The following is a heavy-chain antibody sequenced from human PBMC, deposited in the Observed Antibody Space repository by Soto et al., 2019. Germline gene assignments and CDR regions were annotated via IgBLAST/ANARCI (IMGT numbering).Heavy chain of an antibody. CDR2: IKPDGSEQ. V-gene: IGHV3-7*01. D-gene: IGHD1-20*01. J-gene: IGHJ6*02. Sequence: QPGWSLRLSCASSEFTFDKYYMTWVRQAPGKGPEWVANIKPDGSEQYYVDSVKGRFAISRDNANNSLYLQMNSLRAEDTAVYFCARGNWNYYYGFDVWGQGTTVTVSS. CDR3: ARGNWNYYYGFDV. CDR1: EFTFDKYY.